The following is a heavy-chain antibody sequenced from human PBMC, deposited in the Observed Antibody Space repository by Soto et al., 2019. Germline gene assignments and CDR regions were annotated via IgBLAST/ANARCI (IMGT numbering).Heavy chain of an antibody. CDR2: IGTAGDT. CDR1: GFTFSSYD. CDR3: ARGTPQRKGVVVVPAADVGAFDI. J-gene: IGHJ3*02. D-gene: IGHD2-2*01. Sequence: GGSLRLSCAASGFTFSSYDMHWVRQATGKGLEWVSAIGTAGDTYYPGSVKGRFTISRENAKNSLYLQMNSLRAGDTAVYYCARGTPQRKGVVVVPAADVGAFDIWGQGTMVTVSS. V-gene: IGHV3-13*01.